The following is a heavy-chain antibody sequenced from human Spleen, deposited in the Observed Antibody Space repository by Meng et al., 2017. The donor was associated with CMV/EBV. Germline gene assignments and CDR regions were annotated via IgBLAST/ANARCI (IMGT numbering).Heavy chain of an antibody. D-gene: IGHD3-10*01. V-gene: IGHV4-31*03. CDR3: ARVITMVRGVTTLYFDY. Sequence: SETLSLTCTVSGDSINSGYYYWSWIRQHPGKGLEWIGHIYYRGNTYYNPSLKSRVTMSADTSGNHFSLKLSSVTAADTAVYYCARVITMVRGVTTLYFDYWGQGTLVTVSS. CDR2: IYYRGNT. CDR1: GDSINSGYYY. J-gene: IGHJ4*02.